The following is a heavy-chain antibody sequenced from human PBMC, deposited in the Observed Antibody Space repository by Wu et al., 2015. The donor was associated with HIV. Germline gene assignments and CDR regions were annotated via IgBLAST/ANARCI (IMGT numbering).Heavy chain of an antibody. Sequence: HVQLVQSGTEVKKPGSSVKVSCKIYGGNDGGTFSSYAISWVRQATGQGLEWMGWMNPYSGNPGYAQKFQGRVTMTRNVSTNTAYMELGSLRPDDTAVYYCARTRNYYFGMDVWGQGTTVIVSS. V-gene: IGHV1-8*02. CDR2: MNPYSGNP. D-gene: IGHD3/OR15-3a*01. CDR1: GGNDGGTFSSYA. CDR3: ARTRNYYFGMDV. J-gene: IGHJ6*02.